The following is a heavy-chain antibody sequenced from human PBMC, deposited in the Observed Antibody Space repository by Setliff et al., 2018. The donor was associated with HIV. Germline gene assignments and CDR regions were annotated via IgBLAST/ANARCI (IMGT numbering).Heavy chain of an antibody. CDR1: GYTFTDYF. CDR2: ISPNNGDT. Sequence: ASVKVSCKASGYTFTDYFIHWVRQAPGQGLEWLGWISPNNGDTTIPQRFQGRVTMTSDTSINTAHMELSRLRSDDTAVYYCGRQLWFGEPFDYWGQGSLVTVSS. J-gene: IGHJ4*02. D-gene: IGHD3-10*01. CDR3: GRQLWFGEPFDY. V-gene: IGHV1-2*02.